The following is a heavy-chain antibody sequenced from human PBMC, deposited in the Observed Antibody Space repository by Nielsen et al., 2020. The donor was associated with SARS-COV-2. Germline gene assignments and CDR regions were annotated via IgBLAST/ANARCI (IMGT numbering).Heavy chain of an antibody. CDR2: IYYSGST. J-gene: IGHJ4*02. Sequence: SETLSLTCTVSGGSIRSYYWSWIRQPPGKGLEWIGYIYYSGSTNYNPSLKSRVTISVDTSKNQFSLKLSSVTAADTAVYYCARDSGGRIAAPSLGYWGQGTLVTVSS. CDR1: GGSIRSYY. CDR3: ARDSGGRIAAPSLGY. D-gene: IGHD6-6*01. V-gene: IGHV4-59*12.